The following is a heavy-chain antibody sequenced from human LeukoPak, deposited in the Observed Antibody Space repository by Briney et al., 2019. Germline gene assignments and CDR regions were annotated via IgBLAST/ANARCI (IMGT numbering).Heavy chain of an antibody. CDR2: ISSSSSTR. V-gene: IGHV3-48*02. D-gene: IGHD6-13*01. Sequence: GGSLRLSCAASGFTFSSYNMNWVRQAPGKGLEWVSYISSSSSTRHYADSVKGRFTISRDNAKVSLFLQMNSLRDEDTAVYYCARGVEMHISGWLFDYWGQGTLVTVSS. J-gene: IGHJ4*02. CDR1: GFTFSSYN. CDR3: ARGVEMHISGWLFDY.